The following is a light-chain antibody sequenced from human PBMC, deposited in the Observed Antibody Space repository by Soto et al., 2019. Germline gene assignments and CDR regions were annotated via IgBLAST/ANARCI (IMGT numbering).Light chain of an antibody. CDR1: QGISSY. CDR3: QPLISYPVT. V-gene: IGKV1-9*01. CDR2: AAS. Sequence: DIQLTQSPSFLSASVGDRVTITCRASQGISSYLAWYQQKPGKAPKLLIYAASTLQRGAPSRFSGGGSGTEFTLSNSSLQPEFFATYFCQPLISYPVTFGGGTKVEIK. J-gene: IGKJ4*01.